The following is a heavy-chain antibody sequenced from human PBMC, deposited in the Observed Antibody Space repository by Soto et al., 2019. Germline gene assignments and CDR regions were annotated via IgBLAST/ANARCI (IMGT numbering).Heavy chain of an antibody. CDR1: GGSIGSGGYY. V-gene: IGHV4-31*03. D-gene: IGHD1-7*01. J-gene: IGHJ3*02. CDR2: IYYSGST. Sequence: SETLSLTCTVSGGSIGSGGYYWSWIRQHPGKGLEWIRYIYYSGSTYHTPSLKSRATISVDTSKNQFSLKLSSVTAADTAVYYCARDAGWNSAFDICGQGTMVTV. CDR3: ARDAGWNSAFDI.